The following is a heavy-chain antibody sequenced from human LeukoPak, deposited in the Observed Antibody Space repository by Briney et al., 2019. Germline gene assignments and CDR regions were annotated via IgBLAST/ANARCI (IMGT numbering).Heavy chain of an antibody. J-gene: IGHJ6*03. CDR3: ARVPFGNPGTGYMDV. CDR2: ISYDGSNK. D-gene: IGHD3-16*01. Sequence: GGSLRLSCAASGFTFSSYGMHWVRQAPGKGLEWVAVISYDGSNKYYADSVKGRFTISRDNAKNSLYLQMNSLRAEDTAVYYCARVPFGNPGTGYMDVWGKGTTVTVSS. CDR1: GFTFSSYG. V-gene: IGHV3-30*03.